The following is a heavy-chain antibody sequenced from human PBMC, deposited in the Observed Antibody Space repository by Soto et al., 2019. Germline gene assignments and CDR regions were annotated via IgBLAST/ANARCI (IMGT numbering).Heavy chain of an antibody. CDR3: ARLSGGSGWFFGY. J-gene: IGHJ4*02. D-gene: IGHD6-19*01. V-gene: IGHV4-34*01. CDR1: GGSFSGYY. Sequence: SETLSLTCAVYGGSFSGYYWSGIRQPPGKGLEWIGEINHSGGTNYNPSLKSRVTISVDTSKNQFSLQLSSVTAAATDVYYCARLSGGSGWFFGYWGQGTLVTVSS. CDR2: INHSGGT.